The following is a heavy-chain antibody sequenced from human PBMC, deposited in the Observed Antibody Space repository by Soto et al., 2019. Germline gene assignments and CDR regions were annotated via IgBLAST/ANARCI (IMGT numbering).Heavy chain of an antibody. J-gene: IGHJ5*02. CDR1: GGTFSSYA. CDR3: ARVGYSGYPNWFDP. Sequence: SVKVSCKASGGTFSSYAISWVRQAPGQGLEWMGGIIPIFGTANYAQKFQGRVTITADESTSTAYMELSSLRSEDTAVYYCARVGYSGYPNWFDPWGQGTLVTVSS. V-gene: IGHV1-69*13. CDR2: IIPIFGTA. D-gene: IGHD5-12*01.